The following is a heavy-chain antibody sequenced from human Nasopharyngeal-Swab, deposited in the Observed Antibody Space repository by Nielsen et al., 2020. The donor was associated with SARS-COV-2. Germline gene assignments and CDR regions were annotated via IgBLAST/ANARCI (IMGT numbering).Heavy chain of an antibody. Sequence: GGSLRLSCAASGFTFSSYAMHWVRQAPGKGLEWVAVISYDGSNKYYADSVKGRFTISRDNSKNTLYLQMNSLRAEDTAVYYCARTCDSSGYWVWYYYYGMDVWGQGTTVTVSS. J-gene: IGHJ6*02. V-gene: IGHV3-30-3*01. CDR3: ARTCDSSGYWVWYYYYGMDV. D-gene: IGHD3-22*01. CDR2: ISYDGSNK. CDR1: GFTFSSYA.